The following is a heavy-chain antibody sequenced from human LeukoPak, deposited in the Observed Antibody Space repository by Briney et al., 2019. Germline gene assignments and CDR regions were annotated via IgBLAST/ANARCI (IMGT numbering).Heavy chain of an antibody. CDR3: ARVRYCSSTSCYPYFDY. Sequence: SETLSLTCTVSGGSISSYYWSWIRQPPGKGLEWIGYIYYSGSTNYNPSLKSRVTISVDTSKDQFSLKLSSVTAADTAVYYCARVRYCSSTSCYPYFDYWGQGTMVTVSS. D-gene: IGHD2-2*01. V-gene: IGHV4-59*01. J-gene: IGHJ4*03. CDR2: IYYSGST. CDR1: GGSISSYY.